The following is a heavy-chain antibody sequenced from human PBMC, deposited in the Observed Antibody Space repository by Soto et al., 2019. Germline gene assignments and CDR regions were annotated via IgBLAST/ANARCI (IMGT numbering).Heavy chain of an antibody. Sequence: QVHLVQSGGEVKKPGASVKISCQTSGYTFSNYGITWVRQAPGQGLEWVGWVNGDSGNTNYAQNMAGRVTMTTDASTATADMELRNLRSDDTATYYCARGTGLNDGSDLWGQGTVVSVSS. CDR2: VNGDSGNT. CDR3: ARGTGLNDGSDL. V-gene: IGHV1-18*01. CDR1: GYTFSNYG. J-gene: IGHJ3*01.